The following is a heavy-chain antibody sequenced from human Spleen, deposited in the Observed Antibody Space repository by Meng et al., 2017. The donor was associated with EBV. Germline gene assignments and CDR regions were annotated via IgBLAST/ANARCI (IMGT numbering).Heavy chain of an antibody. J-gene: IGHJ4*02. Sequence: GQPGAQLAKPGASVKVAFKASGSAFTMYGINWVRQATGQGIEWMGWINPNSGTTEYAQNFHGRVTMTTNTSINTAYMELSSLRSGDTAVYYYARYTSGSYNFDYWGQGTLVTVSS. CDR3: ARYTSGSYNFDY. D-gene: IGHD3-10*01. CDR1: GSAFTMYG. CDR2: INPNSGTT. V-gene: IGHV1-8*01.